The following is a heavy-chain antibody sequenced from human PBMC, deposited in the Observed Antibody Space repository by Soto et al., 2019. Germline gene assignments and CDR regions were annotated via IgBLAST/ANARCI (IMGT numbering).Heavy chain of an antibody. D-gene: IGHD5-12*01. V-gene: IGHV4-34*01. CDR1: GGSFSGYY. J-gene: IGHJ5*02. Sequence: PSETLSLTCAVYGGSFSGYYWSWIRQPPGKGLEWIGEINHSGSTNYNPSLKSRVTISVDTSKNQFSLKLSSVTAADTAVYYCARDVEMATIAGTPWGQGTLVTVSS. CDR3: ARDVEMATIAGTP. CDR2: INHSGST.